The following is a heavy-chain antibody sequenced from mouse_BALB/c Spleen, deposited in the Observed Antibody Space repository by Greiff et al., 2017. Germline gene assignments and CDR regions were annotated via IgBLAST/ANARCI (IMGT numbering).Heavy chain of an antibody. J-gene: IGHJ4*01. V-gene: IGHV1-18*01. CDR2: INPNYDST. CDR1: GYTFTDYN. CDR3: AGRYYENAMDY. Sequence: EVQLQQSGAELVKPGASVKISCKASGYTFTDYNMDWVKQSPGKSLEWIGDINPNYDSTSYNQKFKGKATMTVDKSSSAAYMELSRLTSEATAVYYCAGRYYENAMDYWGQGTPVTVSA. D-gene: IGHD2-4*01.